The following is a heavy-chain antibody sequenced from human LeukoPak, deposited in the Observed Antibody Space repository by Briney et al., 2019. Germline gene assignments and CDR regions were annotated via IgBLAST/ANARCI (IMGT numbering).Heavy chain of an antibody. J-gene: IGHJ4*02. CDR3: ARGGEGPRLAGSF. V-gene: IGHV1-46*01. Sequence: ASVKVSCKASGYTFTRYYIHWVRQAPGQGPEWMGMINPIGGSTTYAQRFQGRVTMTRDMSTSTVFMELSSLDSEGTAVYYCARGGEGPRLAGSFWGEGTLVSVSS. D-gene: IGHD6-19*01. CDR2: INPIGGST. CDR1: GYTFTRYY.